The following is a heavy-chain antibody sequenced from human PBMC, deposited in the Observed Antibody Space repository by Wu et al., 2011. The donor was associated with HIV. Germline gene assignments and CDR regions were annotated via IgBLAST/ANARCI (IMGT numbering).Heavy chain of an antibody. CDR3: ARGTDSHYYYYYYMDV. J-gene: IGHJ6*03. V-gene: IGHV1-2*02. D-gene: IGHD3-22*01. CDR2: INPKNGDT. Sequence: QVQLVQSGTEVGKPGASMKVSCKASGYTFTDYYIHWVRQAPGQGLEWMGWINPKNGDTKFDQKFQGRVTMTRDRSINTVFMELSRLTFDDTAVYYCARGTDSHYYYYYYMDVWGKGTTVTVSS. CDR1: GYTFTDYY.